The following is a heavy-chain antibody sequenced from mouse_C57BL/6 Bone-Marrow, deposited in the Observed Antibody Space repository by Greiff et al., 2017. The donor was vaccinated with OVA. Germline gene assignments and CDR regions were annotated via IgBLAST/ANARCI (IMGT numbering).Heavy chain of an antibody. CDR1: GYSITSGYD. CDR3: AREDYGSTWFAD. Sequence: EVQLQQSGPGMMKPSQSLSLTCTVTGYSITSGYDWHWIRHFPGNKLEWMGYISYSGSTNYNPSLKSRISITHDTSKNHFFLKLKSVTTEDTATYYCAREDYGSTWFADWGQGTLVTVSA. CDR2: ISYSGST. V-gene: IGHV3-1*01. J-gene: IGHJ3*01. D-gene: IGHD1-1*01.